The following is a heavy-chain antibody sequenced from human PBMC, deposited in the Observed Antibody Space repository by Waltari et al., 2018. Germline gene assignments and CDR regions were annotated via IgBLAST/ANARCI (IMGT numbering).Heavy chain of an antibody. D-gene: IGHD6-19*01. CDR2: LDSENGEP. CDR1: GYSLGELS. V-gene: IGHV1-24*01. CDR3: ATDPVSGRHRDY. Sequence: QVQLVQSGAEVKKAGASVKVSCEVFGYSLGELSINWVRQAPGKGLEWMGGLDSENGEPVYAQKFQGRVTMTEDTSKDIAYMALSRLRSEDTAVYFCATDPVSGRHRDYWGQGTLVTVSS. J-gene: IGHJ4*02.